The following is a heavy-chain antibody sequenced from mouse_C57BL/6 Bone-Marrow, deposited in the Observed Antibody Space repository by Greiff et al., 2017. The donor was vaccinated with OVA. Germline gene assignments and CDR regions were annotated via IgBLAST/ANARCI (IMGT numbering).Heavy chain of an antibody. D-gene: IGHD1-1*01. CDR2: ISSGSSTI. J-gene: IGHJ1*03. CDR3: ARRDYYGSRWYFDV. CDR1: GFTFSDYG. Sequence: DVKLVESGGGLVKPGGSLKLSCAASGFTFSDYGMHWVRQAPEKGLEWVAYISSGSSTIYYADTAKGRFTISRDNAKNTLFLQMTSLRSEDTAMYYCARRDYYGSRWYFDVWGTGTTVTVSS. V-gene: IGHV5-17*01.